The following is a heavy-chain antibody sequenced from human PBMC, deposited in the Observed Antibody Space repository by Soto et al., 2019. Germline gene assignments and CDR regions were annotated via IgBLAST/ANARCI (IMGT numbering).Heavy chain of an antibody. V-gene: IGHV3-48*02. D-gene: IGHD3-3*01. J-gene: IGHJ4*02. CDR3: ARCRPSYYDFLSDQDKVRGGLDY. CDR1: GFTFSSYS. CDR2: ISSSSSTI. Sequence: QSGGSLRLSCAASGFTFSSYSMNWVRQAPGKGLEWVSYISSSSSTIYYADSVKGRFTISRDNAKNSLYLQMNSLRDEDTAVYYCARCRPSYYDFLSDQDKVRGGLDYWGQGTLVTVSS.